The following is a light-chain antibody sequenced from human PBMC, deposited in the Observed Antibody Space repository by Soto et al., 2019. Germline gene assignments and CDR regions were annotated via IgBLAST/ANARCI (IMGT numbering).Light chain of an antibody. CDR1: SSDVGG. CDR2: KVN. J-gene: IGLJ3*02. Sequence: QSALTQPASVSGSPGQSITISCTGTSSDVGGPRQSPQIMIYKVNNRPSGVSDRFSGSKSGNTASLTISGLQAEDEADYYCNSYAGSNIVLFGGGTK. V-gene: IGLV2-14*01. CDR3: NSYAGSNIVL.